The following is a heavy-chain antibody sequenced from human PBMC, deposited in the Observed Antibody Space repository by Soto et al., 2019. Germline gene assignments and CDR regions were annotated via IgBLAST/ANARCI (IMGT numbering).Heavy chain of an antibody. CDR2: IYWNDDK. J-gene: IGHJ4*02. CDR1: GFSLSTSGVG. CDR3: ALTGLGYCTNGVCPYFDY. V-gene: IGHV2-5*01. Sequence: QITLKESGPTLVKPTQTLTLTCTFSGFSLSTSGVGVGWIRQPPGKALEWLALIYWNDDKRYSPSLKSRLTITKDTSKNQVVLTMTNMDPVDTATYYCALTGLGYCTNGVCPYFDYWGQGTLVTVSS. D-gene: IGHD2-8*01.